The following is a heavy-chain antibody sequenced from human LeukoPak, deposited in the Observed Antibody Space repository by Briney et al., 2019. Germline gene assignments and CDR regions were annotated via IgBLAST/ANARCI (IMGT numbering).Heavy chain of an antibody. CDR1: GYIFTNYY. V-gene: IGHV1-46*01. D-gene: IGHD6-13*01. CDR3: ARDRSSGWYPLDY. J-gene: IGHJ4*02. Sequence: GASVKVSCKASGYIFTNYYMHWVRQAPGQGLGWMGIINPSGGSTSYAQEFQGRVTMTTDSPTSTVYLELSSLRSEDTAMYYCARDRSSGWYPLDYWGQGTLVTVSS. CDR2: INPSGGST.